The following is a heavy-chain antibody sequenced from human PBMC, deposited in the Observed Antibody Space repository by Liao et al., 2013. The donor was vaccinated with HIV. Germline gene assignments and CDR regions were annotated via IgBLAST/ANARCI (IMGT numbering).Heavy chain of an antibody. CDR3: ARSNNGGLLSDYFDS. V-gene: IGHV4-34*01. Sequence: QVQLQQWGAGLLKPSETLSLTCTVSGGSISSYYWSWIRQPPGKGLEWIGEINHSGSTNYNPSLKSRVTISVDTSKNQFSLKLSSVTAADTAIYYCARSNNGGLLSDYFDSWGREPGHRL. CDR2: INHSGST. D-gene: IGHD1-14*01. J-gene: IGHJ4*03. CDR1: GGSISSYY.